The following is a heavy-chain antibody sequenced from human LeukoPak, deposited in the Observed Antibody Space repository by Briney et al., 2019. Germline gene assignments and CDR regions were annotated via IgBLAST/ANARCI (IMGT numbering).Heavy chain of an antibody. Sequence: SETLSLTCTVSGGSISSYYWTRIRQSPGKRLEWIGYRYSSGSANYNPSLGSRVTISIDASKNQISLRLSSVTAADTAVYYCARGGGIGYNFYWGRGTLVTVSS. V-gene: IGHV4-59*01. CDR1: GGSISSYY. CDR3: ARGGGIGYNFY. J-gene: IGHJ4*02. D-gene: IGHD5-24*01. CDR2: RYSSGSA.